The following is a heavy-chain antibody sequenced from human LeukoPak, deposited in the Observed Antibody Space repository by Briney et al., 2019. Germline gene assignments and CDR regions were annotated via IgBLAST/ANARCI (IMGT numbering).Heavy chain of an antibody. CDR3: TTLAH. J-gene: IGHJ4*02. V-gene: IGHV3-15*01. CDR2: IKSKDDGGTA. Sequence: SWIRQSPGKGLEWIGRIKSKDDGGTAHYAAPVKGRFSISRDDSKHTVTLQMNSLKSDDTALYYCTTLAHWGQGALVTVSS.